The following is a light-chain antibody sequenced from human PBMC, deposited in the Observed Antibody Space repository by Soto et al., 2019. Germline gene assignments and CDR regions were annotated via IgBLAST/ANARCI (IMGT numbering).Light chain of an antibody. CDR3: MQSTQLPPT. V-gene: IGKV2D-29*02. CDR1: HSLLHITGETF. J-gene: IGKJ5*01. CDR2: EVS. Sequence: DVVMTQTPLSLSVAPGQPASISCKSSHSLLHITGETFLFWYLQKPGQSPQLLIYEVSTRVSGVPDRFSGSGSGTDFTLEISRVETDDVGIYYCMQSTQLPPTLGQGTRPQIK.